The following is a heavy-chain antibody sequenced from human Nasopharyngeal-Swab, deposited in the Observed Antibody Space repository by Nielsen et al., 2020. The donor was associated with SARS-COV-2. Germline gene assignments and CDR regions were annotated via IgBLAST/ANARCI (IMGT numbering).Heavy chain of an antibody. CDR3: ARDLPSAQYYDFWSGYFYYYYGMDV. D-gene: IGHD3-3*01. Sequence: ASVKVSCKASGYTFTSSGISWVRQAPGQGLEWMGWISAYNGNTNYAQKLQGRVTMTTDTSTSTAYMELRSLRSDDTAVYYCARDLPSAQYYDFWSGYFYYYYGMDVWGQGTTVTVSS. CDR1: GYTFTSSG. J-gene: IGHJ6*02. V-gene: IGHV1-18*01. CDR2: ISAYNGNT.